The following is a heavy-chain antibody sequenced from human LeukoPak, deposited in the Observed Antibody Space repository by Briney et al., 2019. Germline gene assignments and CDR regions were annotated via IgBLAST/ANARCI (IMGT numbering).Heavy chain of an antibody. J-gene: IGHJ4*02. Sequence: GGSLRLSCAASGFTFSDYYMSWIRQAPGKGLEWVSYISSSGSTIYYADSVKGRFTISRDNAKNSLYLQMNSLRAEDTAVYYCASSGYFDWLLRDYWGQGTLVTVSS. CDR3: ASSGYFDWLLRDY. CDR2: ISSSGSTI. V-gene: IGHV3-11*01. CDR1: GFTFSDYY. D-gene: IGHD3-9*01.